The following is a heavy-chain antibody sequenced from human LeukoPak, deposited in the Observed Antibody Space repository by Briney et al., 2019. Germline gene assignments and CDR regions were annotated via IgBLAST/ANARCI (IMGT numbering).Heavy chain of an antibody. Sequence: ASVKVSCKASGYTFTGYYMRWVRQAPGQGLEWMGRINPNSGGTNYAQKVQGRVTMTRDTSISTAYMELSRLRSDDTAVYYCAREGGGYSNYGSADPWGQGTLVTVSS. J-gene: IGHJ5*02. V-gene: IGHV1-2*06. CDR1: GYTFTGYY. D-gene: IGHD4-11*01. CDR3: AREGGGYSNYGSADP. CDR2: INPNSGGT.